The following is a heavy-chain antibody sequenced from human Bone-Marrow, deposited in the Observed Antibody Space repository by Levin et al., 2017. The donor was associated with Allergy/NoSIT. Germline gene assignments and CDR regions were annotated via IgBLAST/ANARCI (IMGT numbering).Heavy chain of an antibody. CDR2: ITANGDRR. V-gene: IGHV3-23*01. J-gene: IGHJ4*02. CDR1: GFALNNYP. Sequence: SCASSGFALNNYPMSWVRQAPGRGLEWVSSITANGDRRYHADSVEGRFTVSRDNSKNTVYLQMKRLRAEDTAIYFCAKLTPAASAADFWGPGTLVTVS. D-gene: IGHD6-25*01. CDR3: AKLTPAASAADF.